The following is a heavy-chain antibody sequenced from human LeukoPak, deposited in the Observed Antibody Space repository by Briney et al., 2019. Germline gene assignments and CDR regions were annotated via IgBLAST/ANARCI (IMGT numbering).Heavy chain of an antibody. CDR1: GFTFSSYA. CDR2: ISGSGGST. CDR3: AKGYYDYVWGSYYFDY. D-gene: IGHD3-16*01. Sequence: GGSLRLXCAASGFTFSSYAMSWVRQAPGKVLEWVSAISGSGGSTYYADSVKGRFTISRDNSRDTLYLQMNSLRAEDTAVYYCAKGYYDYVWGSYYFDYWGQGTLVTVSS. J-gene: IGHJ4*02. V-gene: IGHV3-23*01.